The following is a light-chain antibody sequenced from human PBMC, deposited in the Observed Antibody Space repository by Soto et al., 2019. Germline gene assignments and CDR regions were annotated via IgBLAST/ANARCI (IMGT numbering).Light chain of an antibody. J-gene: IGKJ3*01. CDR3: HQTYSTLCI. CDR2: AAS. CDR1: QSISSY. Sequence: DIQMTQSPSSLSASVGDRVTITCRASQSISSYLNWYQQKPGKAPKLLIYAASSLQSGVPSRFSGSGSGTDFPLTISSLQPEDFATYYCHQTYSTLCIFGHGTKVDIK. V-gene: IGKV1-39*01.